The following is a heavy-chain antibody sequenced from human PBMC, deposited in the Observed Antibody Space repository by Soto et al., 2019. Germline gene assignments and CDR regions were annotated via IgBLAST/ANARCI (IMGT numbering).Heavy chain of an antibody. Sequence: SETLSLTCAVYGGSFSGYYWSWIRQPPGKGLEWIGEINHSGSTNYNPSLKSRVTISVDTSKNQFSLKLSSVTAADTAVYYCARAGYGDYHDAFDIWGQGTMVTVSS. CDR1: GGSFSGYY. D-gene: IGHD4-17*01. CDR2: INHSGST. V-gene: IGHV4-34*01. CDR3: ARAGYGDYHDAFDI. J-gene: IGHJ3*02.